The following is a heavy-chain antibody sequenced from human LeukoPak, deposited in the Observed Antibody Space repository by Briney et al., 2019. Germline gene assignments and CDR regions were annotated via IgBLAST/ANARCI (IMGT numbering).Heavy chain of an antibody. D-gene: IGHD3-22*01. V-gene: IGHV4-34*01. CDR3: ARGLYYYDSSGYYAPIDY. Sequence: SETLSLTCAVYGGSFSGYYWSWIRQPPGKGLEWIGEINQSGSTNYNPSLKSRVTISVDTSKNQFSLKLSSVTAADTAVYYCARGLYYYDSSGYYAPIDYWGQGTLVTVSS. CDR1: GGSFSGYY. J-gene: IGHJ4*02. CDR2: INQSGST.